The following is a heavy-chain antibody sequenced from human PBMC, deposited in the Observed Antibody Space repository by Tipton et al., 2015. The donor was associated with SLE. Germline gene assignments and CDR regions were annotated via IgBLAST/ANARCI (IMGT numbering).Heavy chain of an antibody. Sequence: LRLSCAASGFTFSDHYMDWVRQAPGKGLEWIGSIYYSGSTYYNPSLKSRVTISVDTSKNQFSLKLSSVTAADTAVYYCARPIAAAGMGEDAFDIWGQGTMVTVSS. D-gene: IGHD6-13*01. CDR1: GFTFSDHY. CDR2: IYYSGST. J-gene: IGHJ3*02. CDR3: ARPIAAAGMGEDAFDI. V-gene: IGHV4-38-2*01.